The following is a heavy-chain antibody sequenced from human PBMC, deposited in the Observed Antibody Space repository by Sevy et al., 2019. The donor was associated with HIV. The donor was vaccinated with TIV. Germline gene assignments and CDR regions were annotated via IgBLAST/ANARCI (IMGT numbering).Heavy chain of an antibody. CDR2: IYYSGST. V-gene: IGHV4-61*01. CDR3: ARGGVTVTLFDY. Sequence: SETLSLTCTVSGGSVSSGSYYWSWIRQPPGKGLECIGYIYYSGSTNYNPSLKSRVTISVDTSKNQFSLKLSSVTAADTAVYYCARGGVTVTLFDYWDQGTLVTVSS. J-gene: IGHJ4*02. D-gene: IGHD4-17*01. CDR1: GGSVSSGSYY.